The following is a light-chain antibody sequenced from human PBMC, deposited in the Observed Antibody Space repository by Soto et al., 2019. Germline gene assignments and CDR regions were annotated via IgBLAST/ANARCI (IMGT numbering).Light chain of an antibody. V-gene: IGKV3-20*01. J-gene: IGKJ1*01. CDR3: QQLNSYPGT. Sequence: EIVLTQSPGTLSLSPGERATLFCRASQGVSRSYFAWYQQKPGQAPRLLIYAASSRATGVPDRFSGSGSGTDFTLTISRLEPEDFATYYCQQLNSYPGTFGQGTKVEIK. CDR1: QGVSRSY. CDR2: AAS.